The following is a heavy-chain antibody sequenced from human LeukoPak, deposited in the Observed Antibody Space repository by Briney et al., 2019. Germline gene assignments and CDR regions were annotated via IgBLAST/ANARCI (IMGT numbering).Heavy chain of an antibody. J-gene: IGHJ4*02. Sequence: GGSLRLSCAASGFTFNSYAMNWVRQAPGKGLEWVSYISSSGSTIYYADSVKGRFTISRDNAKNSLYLQMNSLRAEDTAVYYCARPITFGGVIVSSSYWGQGTLVTVSS. V-gene: IGHV3-48*03. CDR2: ISSSGSTI. CDR3: ARPITFGGVIVSSSY. CDR1: GFTFNSYA. D-gene: IGHD3-16*02.